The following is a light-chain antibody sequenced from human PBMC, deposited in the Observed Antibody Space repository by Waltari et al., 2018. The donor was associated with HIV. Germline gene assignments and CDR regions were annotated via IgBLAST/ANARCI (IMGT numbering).Light chain of an antibody. CDR3: ATWDDNLGGRV. CDR1: SSNIGINY. Sequence: QSVLTQPPSASGTPGQRLTISCSGSSSNIGINYVYWYQHFPGTAPKLLMYRNGQRPSGVPARFSGSKSGTSASLAISGRRAEDEADYYCATWDDNLGGRVFGGGTKLTVL. J-gene: IGLJ3*02. V-gene: IGLV1-47*01. CDR2: RNG.